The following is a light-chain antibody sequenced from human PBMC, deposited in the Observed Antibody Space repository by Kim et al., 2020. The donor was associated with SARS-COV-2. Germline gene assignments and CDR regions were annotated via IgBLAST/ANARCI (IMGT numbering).Light chain of an antibody. J-gene: IGLJ3*02. CDR3: NSRDSSGNHWV. CDR1: SLRSYY. V-gene: IGLV3-19*01. Sequence: LGQTVRSTCQGDSLRSYYASWYQQQPGQAPVLVIYGKNNRPSGIPDRFSGSSSGNTASLTITGAQAEDEADYYCNSRDSSGNHWVFGGGTKLTVL. CDR2: GKN.